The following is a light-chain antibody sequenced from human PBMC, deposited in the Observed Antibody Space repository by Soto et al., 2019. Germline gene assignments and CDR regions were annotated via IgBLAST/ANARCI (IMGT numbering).Light chain of an antibody. J-gene: IGKJ4*01. CDR1: QSLVYSDGNTY. CDR3: KHYVTSPLT. Sequence: DVVMTQSPLSLPVTLGQPASISCRSSQSLVYSDGNTYLNWFQQRPGQSQRRLIYRVYNRDSGVQDRFSGSGSGTDFTLTISRLEPEDFAVYYCKHYVTSPLTVGGGTKVDIK. CDR2: RVY. V-gene: IGKV2-30*01.